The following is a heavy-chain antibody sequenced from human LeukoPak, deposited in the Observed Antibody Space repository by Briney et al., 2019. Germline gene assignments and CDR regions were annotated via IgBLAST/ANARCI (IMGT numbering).Heavy chain of an antibody. V-gene: IGHV3-13*01. D-gene: IGHD2/OR15-2a*01. Sequence: GGSLRLPCVASGFTFTKYDMHWVRQPPGKSLQWVSSIGTSGDAYSLDSVEGRVTISREDATDSLHLQMSSLRAEDTAVYYCAKGAAYSTTGRPYYFDYWGQGILVTVSS. J-gene: IGHJ4*02. CDR1: GFTFTKYD. CDR2: IGTSGDA. CDR3: AKGAAYSTTGRPYYFDY.